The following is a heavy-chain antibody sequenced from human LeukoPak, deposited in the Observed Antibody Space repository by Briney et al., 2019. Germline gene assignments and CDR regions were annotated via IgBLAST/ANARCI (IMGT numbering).Heavy chain of an antibody. J-gene: IGHJ4*02. D-gene: IGHD6-6*01. CDR3: ATSQTKYSSSSSLDY. CDR1: GYTLTELS. CDR2: FDPEDGET. V-gene: IGHV1-24*01. Sequence: ASVKVSCKVSGYTLTELSMHWVRQAPGKGLEWMGGFDPEDGETIYAQKFQGRVTMTEDTSTDTAYMELSSLRSEDTAVYYCATSQTKYSSSSSLDYWGQGTLVTVSP.